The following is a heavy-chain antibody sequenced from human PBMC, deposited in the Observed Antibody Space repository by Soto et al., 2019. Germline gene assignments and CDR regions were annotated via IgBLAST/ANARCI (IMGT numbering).Heavy chain of an antibody. Sequence: VQLLESGGGLVQPGGSLRLSCAASGFTFSSYAMHWVRQAPGKGLEWVAVISYDGSNKYYADSVKGRFTISRDNSKNTLYLQMNSLRAEDTAVYYCARVWQWLPQGISYYYYGMDVWGQGTTVTVSS. D-gene: IGHD6-19*01. CDR3: ARVWQWLPQGISYYYYGMDV. CDR1: GFTFSSYA. CDR2: ISYDGSNK. V-gene: IGHV3-30-3*01. J-gene: IGHJ6*02.